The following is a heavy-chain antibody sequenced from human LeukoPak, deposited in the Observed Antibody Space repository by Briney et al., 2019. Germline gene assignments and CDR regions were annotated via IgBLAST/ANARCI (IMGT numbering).Heavy chain of an antibody. CDR3: AREPSRWETYFDY. CDR1: GFTFSSDW. D-gene: IGHD1-26*01. J-gene: IGHJ4*02. Sequence: GGSLRLSCAGSGFTFSSDWMTWVRQAPGKGLEWVANISPDGSNKHYLDPVKGRFTISRDNAKNSLYLQMNSLRAEDTAVYYCAREPSRWETYFDYWGQGTLVTVSS. V-gene: IGHV3-7*01. CDR2: ISPDGSNK.